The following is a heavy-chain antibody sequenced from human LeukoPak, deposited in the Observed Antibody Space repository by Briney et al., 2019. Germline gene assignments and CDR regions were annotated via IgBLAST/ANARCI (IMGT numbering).Heavy chain of an antibody. CDR2: MNPNSGNT. V-gene: IGHV1-8*03. CDR3: ARALAAAGIADWFDP. Sequence: ASVKVSCKASGYTFTSYDINWVRQATGQGLEWMGWMNPNSGNTGYAQKFQGRVTITRNTSISTAYMELSSLRSADTAVYDCARALAAAGIADWFDPWGQGTLVTVSS. J-gene: IGHJ5*02. CDR1: GYTFTSYD. D-gene: IGHD6-13*01.